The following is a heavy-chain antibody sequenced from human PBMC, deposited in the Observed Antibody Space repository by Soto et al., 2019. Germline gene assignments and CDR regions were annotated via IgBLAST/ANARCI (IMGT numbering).Heavy chain of an antibody. CDR1: GVSVTSHH. V-gene: IGHV4-59*02. CDR2: TSYTANT. D-gene: IGHD1-26*01. Sequence: SGTLSLTCFASGVSVTSHHSIWIRQFPGQGLQWIAYTSYTANTNYNPSPQIRVTISLDTPKNQLARMLTSMTAAYTAVYYCGRDLHARFPHYFDPWGQGTLVTVSS. J-gene: IGHJ5*02. CDR3: GRDLHARFPHYFDP.